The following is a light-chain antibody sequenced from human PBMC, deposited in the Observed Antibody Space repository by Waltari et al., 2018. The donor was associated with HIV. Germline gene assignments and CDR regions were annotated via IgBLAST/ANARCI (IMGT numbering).Light chain of an antibody. V-gene: IGKV1-9*01. CDR2: AAS. Sequence: DIKLTQSPSFLSASVRDRVTITCRASQGISSYLAWYQQKPGKAPNLLIYAASTLQYGVPSRFSGSGSGTEITLTISSLQPEDFATYYCQQLNSYPLTFGGGTKVEIK. CDR1: QGISSY. CDR3: QQLNSYPLT. J-gene: IGKJ4*01.